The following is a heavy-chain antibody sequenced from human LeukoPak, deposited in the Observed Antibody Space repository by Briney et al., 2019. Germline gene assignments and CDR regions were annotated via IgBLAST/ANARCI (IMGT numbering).Heavy chain of an antibody. J-gene: IGHJ4*02. CDR2: IYSGGST. CDR1: GFTVSSNY. D-gene: IGHD1-20*01. CDR3: ARDSNWNYLDY. V-gene: IGHV3-66*01. Sequence: PGGSLRLSCAASGFTVSSNYMSWVRQAPGKGLEWVSVIYSGGSTYYADSVKGRFTISRDNSKNTLYLQMNSLRAEDTAVYYCARDSNWNYLDYWGQGTLVTVSS.